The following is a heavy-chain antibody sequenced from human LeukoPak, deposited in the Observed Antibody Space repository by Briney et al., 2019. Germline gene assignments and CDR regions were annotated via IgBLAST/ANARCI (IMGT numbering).Heavy chain of an antibody. J-gene: IGHJ6*02. CDR1: GFTFSSSA. D-gene: IGHD3-22*01. Sequence: PGGSLRLSCAASGFTFSSSAMSWVRQAPGKGLEWVSAISGGGDNTYYAGSVKGRFTIFRDNSKNMLYLQMNSLRAEDTALYYCASQKANFYDSSGDVWGQGTTVTVSS. CDR2: ISGGGDNT. CDR3: ASQKANFYDSSGDV. V-gene: IGHV3-23*01.